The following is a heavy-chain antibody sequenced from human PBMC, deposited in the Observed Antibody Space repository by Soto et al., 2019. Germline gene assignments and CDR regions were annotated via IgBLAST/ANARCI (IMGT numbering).Heavy chain of an antibody. Sequence: ASVKVSCKASGYTFTSYYIRWVRQAPGQGLEWMGIINPSGGSTSYAQKFQGRVTMTRDTSTSTVYMELSSLRSEDTAVYYCAVFGIAFDIWGQGTMVTVSS. J-gene: IGHJ3*02. V-gene: IGHV1-46*01. CDR1: GYTFTSYY. CDR3: AVFGIAFDI. D-gene: IGHD3-10*02. CDR2: INPSGGST.